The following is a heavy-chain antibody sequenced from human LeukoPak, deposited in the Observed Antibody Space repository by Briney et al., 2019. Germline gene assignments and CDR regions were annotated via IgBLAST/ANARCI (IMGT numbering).Heavy chain of an antibody. CDR2: ISGSLNNT. CDR1: GFTFSSYA. J-gene: IGHJ4*02. Sequence: GGSLRLSCAASGFTFSSYAMAWVRQAPGKGLEWVSAISGSLNNTYYADSVKGRFTISRDNSKNTLYLQMNSLRAEDTAVYYCAKWGCSGGSCYPFDYWGQGTLVTVSS. D-gene: IGHD2-15*01. CDR3: AKWGCSGGSCYPFDY. V-gene: IGHV3-23*01.